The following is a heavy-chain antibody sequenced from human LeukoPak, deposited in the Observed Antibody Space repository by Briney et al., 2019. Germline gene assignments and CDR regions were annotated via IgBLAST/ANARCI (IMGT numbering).Heavy chain of an antibody. J-gene: IGHJ4*02. V-gene: IGHV3-21*06. Sequence: GGSLRLSCEASGFTFDTYTVNWVPQAPGKGLEWVSSIASDTTYIKYADSVKGRFTVSRGNAKNSVFLEMKSLRADDTAIYFCARDYYDSSASATFDYWGRGTLVTVSS. CDR2: IASDTTYI. CDR3: ARDYYDSSASATFDY. CDR1: GFTFDTYT. D-gene: IGHD3-22*01.